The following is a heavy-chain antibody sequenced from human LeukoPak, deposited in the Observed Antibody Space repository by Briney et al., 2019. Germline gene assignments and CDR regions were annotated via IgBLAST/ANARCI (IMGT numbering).Heavy chain of an antibody. V-gene: IGHV1-2*06. Sequence: ASVKVSCKASGYTFSGHYLHWVRQAPGQGLEWMGRINPNTGVTQYTENFQGRVTMTTDTSTSTAYMELRSLRSDDTAVYYCARGFVVPAYYYYYGMDVWGQGTTVTVSS. D-gene: IGHD2-2*01. CDR2: INPNTGVT. J-gene: IGHJ6*02. CDR1: GYTFSGHY. CDR3: ARGFVVPAYYYYYGMDV.